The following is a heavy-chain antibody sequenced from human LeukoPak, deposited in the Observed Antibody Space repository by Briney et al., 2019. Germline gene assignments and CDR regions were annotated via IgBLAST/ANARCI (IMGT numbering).Heavy chain of an antibody. V-gene: IGHV4-59*01. D-gene: IGHD2-21*02. CDR2: IYYIGST. CDR3: AREVAYCGGDCSVGAFDI. Sequence: SETLSLTCTVSGGSISSYYWSWIRQPPGKGLEWNAYIYYIGSTNYNPSLKSRVTISVDTSKNQFSLKLSSVTAADTAVYYCAREVAYCGGDCSVGAFDIWGQGTMVTVSS. J-gene: IGHJ3*02. CDR1: GGSISSYY.